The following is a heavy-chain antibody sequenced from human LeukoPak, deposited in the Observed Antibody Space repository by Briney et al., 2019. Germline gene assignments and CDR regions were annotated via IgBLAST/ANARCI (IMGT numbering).Heavy chain of an antibody. Sequence: PSETLSLTCTVSGGSIGRHYWSWIRQPPGKGLEWIGYINYSGSTNYNPSLKSRVTISVDTSKNQFSLKLSSVTAADTAVYYCARDPSSGEDLWGRGTLVTVSS. CDR2: INYSGST. D-gene: IGHD3-10*01. V-gene: IGHV4-59*11. CDR3: ARDPSSGEDL. CDR1: GGSIGRHY. J-gene: IGHJ2*01.